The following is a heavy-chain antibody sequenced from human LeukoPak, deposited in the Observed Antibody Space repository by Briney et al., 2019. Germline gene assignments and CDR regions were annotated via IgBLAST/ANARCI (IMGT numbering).Heavy chain of an antibody. CDR2: IYSGGST. CDR1: GFTVSSNY. Sequence: PGGSLRLSCAASGFTVSSNYMSWVRQAPGKGLEWVSVIYSGGSTYYADSVKGRFTISRDNSKNTLYLQMNSLRAEDTAVYYCAREGDYYDSSGYYSNWFDPWGQGTLVTVSS. D-gene: IGHD3-22*01. J-gene: IGHJ5*02. CDR3: AREGDYYDSSGYYSNWFDP. V-gene: IGHV3-53*05.